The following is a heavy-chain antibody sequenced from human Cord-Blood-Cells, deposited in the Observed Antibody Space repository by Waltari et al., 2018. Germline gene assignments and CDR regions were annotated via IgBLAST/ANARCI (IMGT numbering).Heavy chain of an antibody. CDR2: INPNSGGT. CDR1: GTNFTGYY. J-gene: IGHJ3*02. CDR3: AGCSSTSCYVAFDI. V-gene: IGHV1-2*06. D-gene: IGHD2-2*01. Sequence: QVQLVPSGAEGKKPGAPVKVSGKAAGTNFTGYYMHWVRQAPGQGLEWMGRINPNSGGTNYAQKFQGRVTMTRDTSISTAYMELSRLRSDDTAVYYCAGCSSTSCYVAFDIWGQGTMVTVSS.